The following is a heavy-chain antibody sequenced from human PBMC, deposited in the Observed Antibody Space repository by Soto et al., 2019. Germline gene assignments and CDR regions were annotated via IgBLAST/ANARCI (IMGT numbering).Heavy chain of an antibody. CDR2: IYYSGST. V-gene: IGHV4-30-4*01. Sequence: SETLSLTCTVSGGSISSGDYYWSWIRQPPGKGLEWIGYIYYSGSTYYNPSLKSRVTISVDTSKNQFSLKLSSVTAADTAVYFCARERPDGSRLDPWGQGTLVTVSS. J-gene: IGHJ5*02. D-gene: IGHD6-13*01. CDR3: ARERPDGSRLDP. CDR1: GGSISSGDYY.